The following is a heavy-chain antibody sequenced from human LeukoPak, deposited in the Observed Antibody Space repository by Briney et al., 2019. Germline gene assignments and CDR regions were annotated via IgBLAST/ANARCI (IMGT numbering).Heavy chain of an antibody. J-gene: IGHJ6*02. CDR2: ISYDGSNK. Sequence: GRSLRLSCAASGFTFSSYGMHWVRQAPGKGLEWVAVISYDGSNKYYADSVKGRFTISRDNSKNTLYLQMNSLRAEDTAVYYCAKVLWFGEFPRPEYYYYGMDVWGQGTTVTVPS. V-gene: IGHV3-30*18. D-gene: IGHD3-10*01. CDR3: AKVLWFGEFPRPEYYYYGMDV. CDR1: GFTFSSYG.